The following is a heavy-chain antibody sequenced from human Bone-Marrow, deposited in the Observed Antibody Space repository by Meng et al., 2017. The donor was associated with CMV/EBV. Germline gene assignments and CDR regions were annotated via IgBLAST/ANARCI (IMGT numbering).Heavy chain of an antibody. V-gene: IGHV3-30*04. CDR2: VSFDASNI. J-gene: IGHJ6*02. D-gene: IGHD6-6*01. CDR3: VRDRVATRPRWMDV. CDR1: GFTFSSYA. Sequence: GESLKISCAASGFTFSSYAMHWVRQAPGKGLEWLAVVSFDASNIYYAGSVKGRFTISRDNSKNMLYLQMNSLTTEDTAVYSCVRDRVATRPRWMDVWGRGTTVTVSS.